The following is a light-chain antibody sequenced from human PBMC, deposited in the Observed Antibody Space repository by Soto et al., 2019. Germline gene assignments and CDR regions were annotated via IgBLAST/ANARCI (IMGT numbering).Light chain of an antibody. J-gene: IGKJ4*01. CDR3: QHFDTLPALT. V-gene: IGKV1-33*01. CDR2: DAS. Sequence: DIQMTQSPPSLPASVGDRVTITCQASQDISNYLNWYQQKPGKAPKLLIYDASNLATGVPSRFSGGGSGKNFTLTISSPQAEDSATYYCQHFDTLPALTFGGGTKVEIK. CDR1: QDISNY.